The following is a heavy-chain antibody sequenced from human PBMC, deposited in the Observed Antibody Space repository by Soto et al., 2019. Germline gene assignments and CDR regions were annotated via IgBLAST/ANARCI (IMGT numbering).Heavy chain of an antibody. J-gene: IGHJ4*02. CDR3: ARDRGRSCSGGTCPFDY. V-gene: IGHV1-18*01. D-gene: IGHD2-15*01. CDR2: ISGYDGNT. CDR1: GYTFINYG. Sequence: ASVKVSCKPSGYTFINYGITWVRQAPGQGLEWMGWISGYDGNTNYAPKLQGRVTVTRDTSTSTVYMELRSLRSDDTAVYYCARDRGRSCSGGTCPFDYWGQGTLVTVSS.